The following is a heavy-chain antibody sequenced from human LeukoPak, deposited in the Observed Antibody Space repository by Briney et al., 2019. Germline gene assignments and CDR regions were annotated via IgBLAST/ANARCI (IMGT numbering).Heavy chain of an antibody. CDR3: ARLRGYSYGYADY. V-gene: IGHV3-48*04. CDR1: GFTFSSYS. CDR2: ISSSGSTI. D-gene: IGHD5-18*01. J-gene: IGHJ4*02. Sequence: GGSLRLSCAASGFTFSSYSMNWVRQAPGKGLEWVSYISSSGSTIDYADSVKGRFTISRDNAKNSLYLQMNSLRAEDTAVYYCARLRGYSYGYADYWGQGTLVTVSS.